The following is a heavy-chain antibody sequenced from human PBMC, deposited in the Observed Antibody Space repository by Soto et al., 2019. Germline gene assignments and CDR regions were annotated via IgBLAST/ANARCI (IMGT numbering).Heavy chain of an antibody. CDR2: IYYSGST. Sequence: SETLSLTCTVSGGSISSYYWSWIRQPPGKGLEWIGYIYYSGSTNYNPSLKSRVTISVDPSKNQLSLEPSSVTAADTAVYYCARHVLGGYSSGWSENPTIYFDYWGQGTLVTVSS. CDR3: ARHVLGGYSSGWSENPTIYFDY. CDR1: GGSISSYY. V-gene: IGHV4-59*08. D-gene: IGHD6-19*01. J-gene: IGHJ4*02.